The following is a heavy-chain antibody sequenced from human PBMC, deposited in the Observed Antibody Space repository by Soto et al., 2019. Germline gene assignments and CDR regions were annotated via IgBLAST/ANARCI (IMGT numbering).Heavy chain of an antibody. J-gene: IGHJ6*03. CDR3: ARGFLKDMDV. Sequence: ASVKVSCKVSGYTLTELSMHCVRQAPGKGLEWMGGIDPEDGETIYAQKFQGRVTMTENTSTSTAYMELSSLRSEDTAVYYCARGFLKDMDVWGKGTTVTVSS. CDR2: IDPEDGET. CDR1: GYTLTELS. V-gene: IGHV1-24*01.